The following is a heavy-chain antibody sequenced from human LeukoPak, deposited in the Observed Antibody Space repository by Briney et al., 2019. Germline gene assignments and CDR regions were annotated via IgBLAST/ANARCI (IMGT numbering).Heavy chain of an antibody. Sequence: PSETLSLTCTVSGDSISSPLYYWGWIPQPPGKGLEWIGSIYYSANTYYNPSLKSRVTMSLDTSKNQFSLKLSSVTAADTAVYYCARSHTRGPEVALMDYWGQGTLVTVSS. J-gene: IGHJ4*02. V-gene: IGHV4-39*01. CDR2: IYYSANT. CDR3: ARSHTRGPEVALMDY. D-gene: IGHD3-10*01. CDR1: GDSISSPLYY.